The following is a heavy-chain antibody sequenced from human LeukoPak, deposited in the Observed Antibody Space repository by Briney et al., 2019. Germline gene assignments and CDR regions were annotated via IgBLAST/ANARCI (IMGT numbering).Heavy chain of an antibody. J-gene: IGHJ6*02. CDR1: GGTFSSYA. V-gene: IGHV1-69*13. CDR3: ARDQTGDAFLEPYSYYYYYGMDV. CDR2: IIPIFGTA. D-gene: IGHD7-27*01. Sequence: ASVKVSCTASGGTFSSYAISWVRQAPGQGLEWMGGIIPIFGTANYAQKFQGRVTITADESTSTAYMELSSLRSEDTAVYYCARDQTGDAFLEPYSYYYYYGMDVWGQGTTVTVSS.